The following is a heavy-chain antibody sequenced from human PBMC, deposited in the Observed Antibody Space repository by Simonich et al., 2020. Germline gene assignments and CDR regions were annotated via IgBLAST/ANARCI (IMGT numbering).Heavy chain of an antibody. CDR2: IYHRGGT. CDR3: ARVGYSNYYYYGMDV. V-gene: IGHV4-38-2*01. CDR1: GYSISSGYY. Sequence: QVQLQESGPGLVKPSETLSLTCAVSGYSISSGYYWGWIRQPPGKGLEWIGSIYHRGGTYYNPPLKRRVTISVDTSKNQFYLKRSSVTAADTAVYYCARVGYSNYYYYGMDVWGQGTTVTVSS. J-gene: IGHJ6*02. D-gene: IGHD6-13*01.